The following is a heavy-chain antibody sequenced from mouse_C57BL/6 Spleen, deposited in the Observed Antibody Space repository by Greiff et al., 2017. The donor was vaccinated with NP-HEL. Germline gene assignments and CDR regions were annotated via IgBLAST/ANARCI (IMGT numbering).Heavy chain of an antibody. Sequence: EVKLMESGPGLVKPSQSLSLTCSVTGYSITSGYYWNWIRQFPGNKLEWMGYISYDGSNNYNPSLKNRISITRDTSKNQFFLKLNSVTTEDTATYYCARDGGNYYGSSYAYWGQGTLVTVSA. CDR1: GYSITSGYY. V-gene: IGHV3-6*01. J-gene: IGHJ3*01. CDR2: ISYDGSN. D-gene: IGHD1-1*01. CDR3: ARDGGNYYGSSYAY.